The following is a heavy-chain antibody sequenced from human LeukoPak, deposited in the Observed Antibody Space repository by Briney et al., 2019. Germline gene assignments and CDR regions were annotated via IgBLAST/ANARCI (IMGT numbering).Heavy chain of an antibody. Sequence: PSETLSLTCTVSGGSISSYYWSWIRQPPGKGLEWIGYIYYSGSTNYNPSLKSRVTISVDTSKNQFSLKLSSVTAADTAVYYCARARARYCSSTSCDWFDPWGQEPWSPSPQ. J-gene: IGHJ5*02. CDR1: GGSISSYY. CDR3: ARARARYCSSTSCDWFDP. D-gene: IGHD2-2*01. V-gene: IGHV4-59*01. CDR2: IYYSGST.